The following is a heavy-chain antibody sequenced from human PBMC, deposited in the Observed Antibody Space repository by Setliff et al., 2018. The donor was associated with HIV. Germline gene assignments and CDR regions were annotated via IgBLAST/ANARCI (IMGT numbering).Heavy chain of an antibody. V-gene: IGHV3-23*01. CDR3: ARDRYSGSSTDY. CDR1: GFSFRSYA. J-gene: IGHJ4*02. D-gene: IGHD1-26*01. CDR2: ISGSGDIT. Sequence: PGESLKISCAASGFSFRSYAVSWVRQAPGKGLEWVSVISGSGDITHYADSVKGRFTISRDNVKNSLYLQMNSLRAEDTAVYYCARDRYSGSSTDYWGQGTLVTVSS.